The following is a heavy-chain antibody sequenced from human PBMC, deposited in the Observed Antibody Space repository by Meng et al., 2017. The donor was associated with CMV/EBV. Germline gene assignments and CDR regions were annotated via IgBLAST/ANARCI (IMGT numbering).Heavy chain of an antibody. CDR1: GFTFSSYA. J-gene: IGHJ2*01. CDR3: ARDRDFGVVIGANWYFDL. D-gene: IGHD3-3*01. V-gene: IGHV3-30-3*01. CDR2: ISYDGSNK. Sequence: GGSLRLSCAASGFTFSSYAMHWVRQAPGKGLEWVAVISYDGSNKYYADSVKGRFTISRDNSKNTLYLQMNSLRAEDTAVYYCARDRDFGVVIGANWYFDLWGRGTLVTVSS.